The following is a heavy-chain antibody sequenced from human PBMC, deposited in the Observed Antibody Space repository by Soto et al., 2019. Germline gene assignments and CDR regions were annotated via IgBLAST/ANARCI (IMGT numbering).Heavy chain of an antibody. CDR2: LFYSGST. CDR3: ARGLAAAGLFGFGP. V-gene: IGHV4-31*03. D-gene: IGHD6-13*01. CDR1: GVSISGDGSY. J-gene: IGHJ5*02. Sequence: SETLSLTYTVSGVSISGDGSYWSWIRQHPGKGLEWIGCLFYSGSTYYNPSLKSRVTISVDTSKNQFSLKLSSVTAADTAVYYCARGLAAAGLFGFGPWGQGTLVTVSS.